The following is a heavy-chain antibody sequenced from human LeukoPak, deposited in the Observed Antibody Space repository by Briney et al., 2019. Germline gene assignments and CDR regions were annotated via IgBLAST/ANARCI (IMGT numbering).Heavy chain of an antibody. V-gene: IGHV3-11*06. D-gene: IGHD6-13*01. CDR3: ASSGWEQQLVLNWFDP. Sequence: GGSLRLSCAASGFIFSDYYMGWVRQAPGKGLEWVSSISSSSSYIYYADSVKGRFTISRDNAKNSLYLQMNSLRAEDTAVYYCASSGWEQQLVLNWFDPWGQGTLVTVSS. CDR2: ISSSSSYI. J-gene: IGHJ5*02. CDR1: GFIFSDYY.